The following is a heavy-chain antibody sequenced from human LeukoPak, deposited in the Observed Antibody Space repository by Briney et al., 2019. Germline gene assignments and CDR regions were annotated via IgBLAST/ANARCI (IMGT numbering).Heavy chain of an antibody. CDR3: ARGPLRPADDAFDI. CDR1: GFTFSSNY. D-gene: IGHD2-2*01. CDR2: IYSGGST. V-gene: IGHV3-66*01. J-gene: IGHJ3*02. Sequence: GGSLRLSCAASGFTFSSNYMSWVRQAPGKGLEWVSVIYSGGSTYYADSVKGRFTISRDNPKNTQYLQMNSLRAEDTAVYYCARGPLRPADDAFDIWGQGTMVTVSS.